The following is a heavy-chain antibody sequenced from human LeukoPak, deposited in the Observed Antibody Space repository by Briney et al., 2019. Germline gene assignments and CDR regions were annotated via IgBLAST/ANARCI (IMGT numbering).Heavy chain of an antibody. D-gene: IGHD1-26*01. J-gene: IGHJ4*02. V-gene: IGHV4-39*07. CDR1: GGSISSSSYY. Sequence: SETLSLTCTVSGGSISSSSYYWGWIRQPPGKGLEWIGSIYYSGSTYYNPSLKSRVTMSLDESSNQLSLNLTSVTAADTAIYHCSRESGAFCPFGYWGQGTLVIVPS. CDR2: IYYSGST. CDR3: SRESGAFCPFGY.